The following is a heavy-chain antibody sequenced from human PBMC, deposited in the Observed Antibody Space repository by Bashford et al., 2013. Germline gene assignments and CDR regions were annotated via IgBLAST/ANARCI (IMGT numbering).Heavy chain of an antibody. V-gene: IGHV4-59*01. Sequence: SETLSLTCTVSGAPSMITTGVGVRQPQEGTEWIGYIYNSETSRYNPSLEGRATISADTSKNHFSLKLSSVTAADTAVYYCARHSSTFYGGFSWFGPWGQGTLVTVSS. J-gene: IGHJ5*02. CDR2: IYNSETS. CDR1: GAPSMITT. D-gene: IGHD4-23*01. CDR3: ARHSSTFYGGFSWFGP.